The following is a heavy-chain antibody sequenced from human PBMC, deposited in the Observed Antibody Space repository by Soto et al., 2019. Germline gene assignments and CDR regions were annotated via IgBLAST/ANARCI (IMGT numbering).Heavy chain of an antibody. CDR2: ISNSGSSI. CDR3: TRRAGAH. V-gene: IGHV3-48*03. Sequence: PGGSLRLSCAASGFTFSSYEMNWVRQGPGKGLEWVSYISNSGSSIYYADSVRGRFTISRDNAKTSLFLQMNSLRAEDTAVYYCTRRAGAHWGQGTLVTVSS. CDR1: GFTFSSYE. D-gene: IGHD3-10*01. J-gene: IGHJ4*02.